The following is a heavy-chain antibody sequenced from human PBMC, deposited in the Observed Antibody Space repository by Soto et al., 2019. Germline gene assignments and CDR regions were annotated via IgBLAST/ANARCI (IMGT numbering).Heavy chain of an antibody. CDR1: GVTFSGYW. J-gene: IGHJ4*02. D-gene: IGHD1-26*01. V-gene: IGHV3-7*01. Sequence: EVQLVESGRGLVQPGGSLRLSCAASGVTFSGYWMTWVRQAPGKGLEWVANIKQDGSDKYYVDSVKGRFTIASDNAKNSLYLQMDSLRAEDAAVYYCARGGIYWNCWGQGTLVTVSS. CDR3: ARGGIYWNC. CDR2: IKQDGSDK.